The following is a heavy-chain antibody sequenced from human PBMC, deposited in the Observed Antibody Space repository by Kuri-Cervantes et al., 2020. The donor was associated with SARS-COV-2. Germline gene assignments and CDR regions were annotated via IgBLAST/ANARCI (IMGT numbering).Heavy chain of an antibody. CDR2: ISTYNSNL. Sequence: ASVKVSCKASGYSFTSYGISWVRQAPGQGLEWMGWISTYNSNLKYAQKFQGRVTMTTDTSTSTAYMELRSLRSDDTATYYCVRVNEGFGESGYYYGLDVWGQGTTVTVSS. J-gene: IGHJ6*02. D-gene: IGHD3-10*01. CDR1: GYSFTSYG. CDR3: VRVNEGFGESGYYYGLDV. V-gene: IGHV1-18*04.